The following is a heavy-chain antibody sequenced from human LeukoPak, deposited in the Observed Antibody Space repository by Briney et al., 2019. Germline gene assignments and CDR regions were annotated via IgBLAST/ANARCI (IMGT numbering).Heavy chain of an antibody. Sequence: GASVKVSCKASGYTFTGYYMHWVRQAPGQGGEWMGWINPNSGGTNYAQKFQGRATMTRDTSISTAYMELSRLRSDDTAVYYCVSALYCSSTSCYWYYFDYWGQGTLVTVSS. V-gene: IGHV1-2*02. CDR3: VSALYCSSTSCYWYYFDY. CDR1: GYTFTGYY. J-gene: IGHJ4*02. CDR2: INPNSGGT. D-gene: IGHD2-2*01.